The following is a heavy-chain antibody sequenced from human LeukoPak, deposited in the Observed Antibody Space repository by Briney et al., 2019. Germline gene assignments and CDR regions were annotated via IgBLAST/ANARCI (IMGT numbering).Heavy chain of an antibody. V-gene: IGHV4-59*01. J-gene: IGHJ4*02. CDR2: IYYSGST. CDR3: ARLHSYGRYLYYFDY. CDR1: GGSISSYY. Sequence: SETLSLTCTVSGGSISSYYWSWIRQPPGKGLEWIGYIYYSGSTNYNPSLKSRVTISVDTSKNQFSLKLSSVTAADTAVYYCARLHSYGRYLYYFDYWGQGTLATVSS. D-gene: IGHD5-18*01.